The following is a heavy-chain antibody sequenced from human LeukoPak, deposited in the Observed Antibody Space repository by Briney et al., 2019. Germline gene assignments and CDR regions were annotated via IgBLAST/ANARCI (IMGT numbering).Heavy chain of an antibody. D-gene: IGHD1-14*01. Sequence: PSETLSLTCTVSGGSISSYYWSWIRQPPGKGLEWIGYIYYSGSTNYNPSLKSRVTISVDTSKNQFSLKLSSVTAADTAVYYCARHIRNYYVDYWGQGTLVTVSS. CDR1: GGSISSYY. V-gene: IGHV4-59*08. CDR3: ARHIRNYYVDY. J-gene: IGHJ4*02. CDR2: IYYSGST.